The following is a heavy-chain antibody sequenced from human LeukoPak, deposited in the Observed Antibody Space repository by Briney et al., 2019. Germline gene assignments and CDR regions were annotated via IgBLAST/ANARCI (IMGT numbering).Heavy chain of an antibody. CDR3: ARDPSSSSWLPKLAR. D-gene: IGHD3-22*01. Sequence: ASVKVSCKASGGTFSSYAISWVRQAPGQGLEWMGRIIPIFGTANYAQKFQGRVTITTDESTSTAYMELSSLRSEDTAVYYCARDPSSSSWLPKLARWGQGTLVTVSS. CDR1: GGTFSSYA. J-gene: IGHJ1*01. V-gene: IGHV1-69*05. CDR2: IIPIFGTA.